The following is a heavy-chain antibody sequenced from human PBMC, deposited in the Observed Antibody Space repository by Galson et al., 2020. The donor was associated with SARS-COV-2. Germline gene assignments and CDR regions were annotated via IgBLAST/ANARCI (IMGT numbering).Heavy chain of an antibody. D-gene: IGHD3-9*01. CDR1: GFSLSTSGMR. V-gene: IGHV2-70*04. CDR2: IAWDDAK. J-gene: IGHJ6*02. CDR3: ARELYDILAGYYYGMDV. Sequence: SGPTLVKPTQTLTLTCTFSGFSLSTSGMRVSWIRQPQGKALEWLARIAWDDAKFYSTSLKTRLTISKDTSKNQVVLTMTNMDPVDTATYYCARELYDILAGYYYGMDVWGQGTTVTVSS.